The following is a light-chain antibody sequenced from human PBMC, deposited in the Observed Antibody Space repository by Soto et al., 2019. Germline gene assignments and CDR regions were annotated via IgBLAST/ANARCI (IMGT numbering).Light chain of an antibody. Sequence: ELVMTQSQATLSVSPGERATLSCRASQSVSSNLAWYQQKPGQAPRLLIYGASTRATGIPARFSGSGSGTEFTLTISSLQSEDFSVYYCQHYNNWPSFTFGQGTKVEIK. CDR1: QSVSSN. V-gene: IGKV3-15*01. CDR2: GAS. CDR3: QHYNNWPSFT. J-gene: IGKJ1*01.